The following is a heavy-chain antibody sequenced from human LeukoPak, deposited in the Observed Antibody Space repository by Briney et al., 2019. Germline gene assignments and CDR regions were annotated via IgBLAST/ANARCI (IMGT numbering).Heavy chain of an antibody. D-gene: IGHD1-26*01. CDR1: GFTFSSYS. CDR3: ARDRIVGVTGRYFDY. CDR2: ISSSSSNI. Sequence: GGSLRLSCAASGFTFSSYSMNWVRQAPGKGLEWVSYISSSSSNIYYADSVKGRFTISRDNAKNSLYLQMNSLRAEDTAVYYCARDRIVGVTGRYFDYWGQGNLVTVSS. J-gene: IGHJ4*02. V-gene: IGHV3-48*04.